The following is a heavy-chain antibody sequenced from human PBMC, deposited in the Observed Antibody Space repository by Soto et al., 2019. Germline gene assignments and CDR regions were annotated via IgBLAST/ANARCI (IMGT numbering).Heavy chain of an antibody. CDR2: IDPSDSYT. CDR1: GYSFTSYW. J-gene: IGHJ6*02. CDR3: ARLPLGVGATRGSYYGMDV. V-gene: IGHV5-10-1*01. Sequence: PGESLKISCKGSGYSFTSYWIGWVRQMPGKGLEWMGRIDPSDSYTNYSPSFQGHVTISADKSISTAYLQWSSLKASDTAMYYCARLPLGVGATRGSYYGMDVWGQGTTVTVSS. D-gene: IGHD1-26*01.